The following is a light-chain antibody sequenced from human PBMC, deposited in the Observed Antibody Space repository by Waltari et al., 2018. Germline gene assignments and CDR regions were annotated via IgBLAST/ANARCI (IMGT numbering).Light chain of an antibody. CDR3: QQYSNWPWT. V-gene: IGKV3-15*01. J-gene: IGKJ1*01. CDR2: GAS. CDR1: QSVSSS. Sequence: EIVLTQSPATLSLSPGERATLSCRASQSVSSSLAWYQQKPGQAPRLLIYGASSRATGIPDRFSGSGSGTDFTLTISSLEPEAFAVYYCQQYSNWPWTFGQGTKVEIK.